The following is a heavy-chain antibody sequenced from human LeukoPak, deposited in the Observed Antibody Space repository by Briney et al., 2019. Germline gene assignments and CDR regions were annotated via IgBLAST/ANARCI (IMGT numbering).Heavy chain of an antibody. D-gene: IGHD6-6*01. V-gene: IGHV1-18*01. CDR2: VSAYNGNT. Sequence: ASVKVSCKASGYTFTSYGISWVRQAPGQGLEWMGWVSAYNGNTNYAQKLQGRVTMTTDTSTSTAYMELRSLRSDDTAVYYCARRIAAHTSFDYWGQGTLVTVSS. CDR1: GYTFTSYG. J-gene: IGHJ4*02. CDR3: ARRIAAHTSFDY.